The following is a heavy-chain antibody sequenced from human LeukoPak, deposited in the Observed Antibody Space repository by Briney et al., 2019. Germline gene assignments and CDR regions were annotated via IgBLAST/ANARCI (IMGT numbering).Heavy chain of an antibody. CDR3: ARARYETRIWPKSRYDYYHYMDV. V-gene: IGHV1-18*03. CDR2: ISGYNGNT. J-gene: IGHJ6*03. Sequence: ASVKVSCKASGYTFNSYGISWVRQAPGQGLEWMGWISGYNGNTKYVQKFQGRVTMTTDTSTSTAYMELSSLRSEDMAVYYCARARYETRIWPKSRYDYYHYMDVWGKGTTVTVSS. D-gene: IGHD3-3*01. CDR1: GYTFNSYG.